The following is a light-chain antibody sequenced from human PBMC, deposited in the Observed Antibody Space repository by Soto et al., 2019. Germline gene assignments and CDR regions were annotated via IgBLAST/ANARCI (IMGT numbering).Light chain of an antibody. V-gene: IGKV1-39*01. CDR1: QIIGSY. J-gene: IGKJ5*01. CDR3: QQSYCTPIT. Sequence: DIQLTQSPSSLCASVGDRVTLTCRAGQIIGSYLNWYQQKPGKAPKLLINAASSLQSGVPSRISGRGSGTEFTLTISSLQPEDCATYYCQQSYCTPITFGQGTRLEIK. CDR2: AAS.